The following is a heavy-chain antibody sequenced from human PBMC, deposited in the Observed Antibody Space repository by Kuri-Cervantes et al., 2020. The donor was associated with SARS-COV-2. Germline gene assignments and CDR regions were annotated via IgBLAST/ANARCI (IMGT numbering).Heavy chain of an antibody. CDR3: ARVSWGEWELRGHDAFDI. V-gene: IGHV4-38-2*01. CDR1: GYSISSGYY. D-gene: IGHD1-26*01. CDR2: IYHSGST. J-gene: IGHJ3*02. Sequence: SQTLSLTCAVSGYSISSGYYWGWIRQPPGKGLEWIGSIYHSGSTYYNPSLKNRVTISVDTSKNQFSLKLSSVTAADTAVYYCARVSWGEWELRGHDAFDIWGQGTMVTVSS.